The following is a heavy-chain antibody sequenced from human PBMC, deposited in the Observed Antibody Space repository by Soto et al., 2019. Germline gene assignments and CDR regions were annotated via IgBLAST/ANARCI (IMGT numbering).Heavy chain of an antibody. CDR2: IFYSGST. CDR1: GGSIRSYY. CDR3: ARGAADTAMVDS. J-gene: IGHJ4*02. Sequence: SETLSLTCSVSGGSIRSYYWTWIRQPPGKGLEWLGYIFYSGSTFYNPSLKSRVTISIHTSKSQFSLQLTSVTAADTAVYYCARGAADTAMVDSWGQGTLVTVSS. D-gene: IGHD5-18*01. V-gene: IGHV4-59*01.